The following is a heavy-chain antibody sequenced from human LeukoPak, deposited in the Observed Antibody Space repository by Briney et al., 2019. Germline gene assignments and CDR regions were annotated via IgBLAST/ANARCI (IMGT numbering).Heavy chain of an antibody. J-gene: IGHJ5*02. V-gene: IGHV4-38-2*02. CDR2: IYHSGST. Sequence: SETLSLTCTVSGYSISSGYYWGWIRQPPGKGLEWMGTIYHSGSTYYNPSLKSRVTISVDMSINQFFLKLRSVTAADTAVYYCARAGRRDGYNRWFDPWGQGTLVTVSS. D-gene: IGHD5-24*01. CDR3: ARAGRRDGYNRWFDP. CDR1: GYSISSGYY.